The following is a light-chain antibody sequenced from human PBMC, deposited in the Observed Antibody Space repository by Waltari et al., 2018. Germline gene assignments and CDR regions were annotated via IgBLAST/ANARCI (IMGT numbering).Light chain of an antibody. CDR1: SGSVSTSHW. Sequence: QTVVTQEPSISVSPGGTVTLTCALNSGSVSTSHWPTWCQQTPGQAPRTLIYTTNRRSSGVPDRFSGSILGNKAALTITGAQADDESHYYCVLHVADAIMLFGGGTKLTVL. V-gene: IGLV8-61*01. J-gene: IGLJ3*02. CDR2: TTN. CDR3: VLHVADAIML.